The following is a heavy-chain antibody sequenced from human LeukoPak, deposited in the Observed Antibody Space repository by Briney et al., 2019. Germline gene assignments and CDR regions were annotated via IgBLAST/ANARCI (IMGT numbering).Heavy chain of an antibody. D-gene: IGHD1-26*01. CDR1: GGTFSNSI. CDR3: AREWGSSGSYFDY. Sequence: SVKVSCKASGGTFSNSIISWVRQAPGQGLEWMGRIVPIFDTANYAQKFQDRVTITADESTSTAYMELSSLRSDDTAVYYCAREWGSSGSYFDYWGPGTLVTVSS. J-gene: IGHJ4*02. V-gene: IGHV1-69*13. CDR2: IVPIFDTA.